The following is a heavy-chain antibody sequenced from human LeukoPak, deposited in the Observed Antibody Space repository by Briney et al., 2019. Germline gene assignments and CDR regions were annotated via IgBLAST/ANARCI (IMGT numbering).Heavy chain of an antibody. Sequence: PGGSLRLSCAASGFTFSSYAMSWVRQAPGEGLEWVSAISGSGGSTYYADSVKGRFTISRDNSKNTLYLQMNSLRAEDTAVYYCAKDGGHSGWYDYWGQGTLVTVSS. D-gene: IGHD6-19*01. J-gene: IGHJ4*02. CDR3: AKDGGHSGWYDY. CDR2: ISGSGGST. V-gene: IGHV3-23*01. CDR1: GFTFSSYA.